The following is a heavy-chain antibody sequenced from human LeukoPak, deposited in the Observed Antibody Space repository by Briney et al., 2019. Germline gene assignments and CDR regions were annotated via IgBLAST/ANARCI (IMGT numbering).Heavy chain of an antibody. CDR3: AKDEIWSGYYRDLY. D-gene: IGHD3-3*01. CDR2: INTDGSST. CDR1: GFTFSSYW. Sequence: GGSLRLSCAASGFTFSSYWMHWVRQAPGKGLVWVSRINTDGSSTYYADSVKGRFTISRDNSKNTLYLQMNSLRAEDTAVYYCAKDEIWSGYYRDLYWGQGTLVTVSS. J-gene: IGHJ4*02. V-gene: IGHV3-74*01.